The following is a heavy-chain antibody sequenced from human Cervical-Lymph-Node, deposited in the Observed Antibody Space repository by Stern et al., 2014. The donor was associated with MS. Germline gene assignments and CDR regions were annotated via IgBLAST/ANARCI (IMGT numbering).Heavy chain of an antibody. CDR3: GREVALTAGLLGF. J-gene: IGHJ4*02. CDR1: GYSFSSYW. Sequence: VQLVQSGAEVKKPGESLKIACKGYGYSFSSYWIAWVRQMPGKGLEWMGMIFPSDSDPSYSPSFEGQVTISVDKPTSTAYLHWRSLKASDTARYYCGREVALTAGLLGFWGQGTQVTVS. D-gene: IGHD3-22*01. CDR2: IFPSDSDP. V-gene: IGHV5-51*01.